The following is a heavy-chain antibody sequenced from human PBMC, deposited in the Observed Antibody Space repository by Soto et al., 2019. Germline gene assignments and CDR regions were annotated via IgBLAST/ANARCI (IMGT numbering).Heavy chain of an antibody. CDR3: ATDPNRRRHTPRKTPPAALSNWFDP. CDR1: GYTLTELS. D-gene: IGHD6-6*01. CDR2: FDPEDGET. Sequence: GPSVKVSCKVSGYTLTELSMHWVRQAPGKGLEWMGGFDPEDGETIYAQKFQGRVTMTEDTSTDTAYMELSSLRSEDTAVYYCATDPNRRRHTPRKTPPAALSNWFDPWGQGTLVTVSS. J-gene: IGHJ5*02. V-gene: IGHV1-24*01.